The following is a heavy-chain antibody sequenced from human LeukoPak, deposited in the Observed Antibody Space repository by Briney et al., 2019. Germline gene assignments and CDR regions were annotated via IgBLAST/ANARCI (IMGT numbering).Heavy chain of an antibody. V-gene: IGHV3-53*01. CDR3: ARGYQLLSAFDI. Sequence: GGSLRLSCAASGFTVSSNYMTWVRQAPGKGLEWVSVIYSGGTTYYADSVKGRFTISRDNSKNTLYLQMNSLRAEDTAVYYCARGYQLLSAFDIWGQGTMVTVSS. J-gene: IGHJ3*02. D-gene: IGHD2-2*01. CDR2: IYSGGTT. CDR1: GFTVSSNY.